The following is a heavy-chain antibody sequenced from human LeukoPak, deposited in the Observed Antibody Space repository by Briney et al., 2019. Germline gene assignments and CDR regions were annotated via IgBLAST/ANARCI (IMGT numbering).Heavy chain of an antibody. CDR1: GGSISSSSYY. CDR2: IYYSGST. D-gene: IGHD1-20*01. J-gene: IGHJ6*02. V-gene: IGHV4-39*01. Sequence: SETLSLTCTVSGGSISSSSYYWGWIRQPPGKGLEWIGSIYYSGSTYYNPSLKSRVTISVDTSKNQFSLKLSSVTAADTAVYYCVRPLITENPGRMGSYGMDVWGQGTTVTVSS. CDR3: VRPLITENPGRMGSYGMDV.